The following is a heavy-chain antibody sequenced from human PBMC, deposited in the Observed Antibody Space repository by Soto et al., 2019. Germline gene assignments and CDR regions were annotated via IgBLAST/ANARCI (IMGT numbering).Heavy chain of an antibody. J-gene: IGHJ4*02. D-gene: IGHD4-17*01. Sequence: PGGSLRLSCAASGFTFSSYAMHWVRQAPGKGLEWVAVISYDGSNKYYADSVKGRFTISRDNSKNTLYLQMNSLRAEDTAVYYCARDSDPPAQDYGDYVGYFDYWGQGTLVTVSS. CDR3: ARDSDPPAQDYGDYVGYFDY. CDR1: GFTFSSYA. V-gene: IGHV3-30-3*01. CDR2: ISYDGSNK.